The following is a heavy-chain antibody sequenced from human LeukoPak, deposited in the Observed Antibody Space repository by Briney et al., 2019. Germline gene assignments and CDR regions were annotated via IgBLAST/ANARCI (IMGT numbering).Heavy chain of an antibody. J-gene: IGHJ4*02. CDR3: ARGGFNYDSYHFDY. CDR2: TSGSGSTI. Sequence: PGGSLRLSCAASGFTFSSYEMNWVRQAPGKGLEWVSYTSGSGSTIYYADSVKGRFTISGDNAKNSLYLQMNSLRAEDTAVYYCARGGFNYDSYHFDYWGQGTLVTVSS. D-gene: IGHD5-18*01. CDR1: GFTFSSYE. V-gene: IGHV3-48*03.